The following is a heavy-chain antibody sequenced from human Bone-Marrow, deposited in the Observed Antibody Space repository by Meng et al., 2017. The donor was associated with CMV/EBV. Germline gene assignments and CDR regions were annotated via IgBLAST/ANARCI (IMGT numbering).Heavy chain of an antibody. J-gene: IGHJ4*02. CDR2: ISWNSIRI. Sequence: GGSLRLSCAASGFTFDDYAMHWVRQVPGKGLEWVSGISWNSIRIAYADSVKGRFTISRDNSKNTLYLQMNSLRAEDTAVYYCAKEYIVVLPAARIFDYWGQGTLVTVSS. CDR1: GFTFDDYA. V-gene: IGHV3-9*01. D-gene: IGHD2-2*01. CDR3: AKEYIVVLPAARIFDY.